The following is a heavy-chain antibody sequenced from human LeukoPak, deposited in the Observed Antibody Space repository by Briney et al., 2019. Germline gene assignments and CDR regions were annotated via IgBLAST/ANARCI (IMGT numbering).Heavy chain of an antibody. CDR3: AKGPKLGDGFHCDY. V-gene: IGHV3-23*01. J-gene: IGHJ4*02. D-gene: IGHD5-24*01. CDR2: ISGSADNT. Sequence: TGGSLRLSCVASGFIFDNYALSWVRQAPGKGLEWVSGISGSADNTYYADSVKGRFTTSRDISKNTVYLQMNNLRVDDTAVYYCAKGPKLGDGFHCDYWGQGTLVTVSS. CDR1: GFIFDNYA.